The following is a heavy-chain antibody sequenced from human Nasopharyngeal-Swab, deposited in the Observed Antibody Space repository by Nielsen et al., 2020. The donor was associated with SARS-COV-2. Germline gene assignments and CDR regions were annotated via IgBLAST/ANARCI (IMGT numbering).Heavy chain of an antibody. CDR3: ARVLGGNSYYFHMDV. V-gene: IGHV1-46*01. J-gene: IGHJ6*03. CDR1: GYTFIDNY. CDR2: INPNYGST. Sequence: ASVKVSCKASGYTFIDNYIYWVRQAAGQGLEWLGIINPNYGSTAYAQKFQGRVTMSTDTSRSTVYMELRSLRSEDTAVYYCARVLGGNSYYFHMDVWGKGTLVTVSS. D-gene: IGHD1-1*01.